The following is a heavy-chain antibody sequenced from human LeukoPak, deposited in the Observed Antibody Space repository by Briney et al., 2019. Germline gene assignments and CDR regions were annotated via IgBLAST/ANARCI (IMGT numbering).Heavy chain of an antibody. CDR1: GGTFSSYA. CDR2: IIPILGIA. Sequence: SVKVSCKASGGTFSSYAISWVRQAPGQGLEWMGRIIPILGIANYAQKFQGRVTITADKSTSTAYMELSSLRSEDTAVYYCARDGAYGGNGRGNWFDPWGQGTLVTVSS. CDR3: ARDGAYGGNGRGNWFDP. D-gene: IGHD4-23*01. V-gene: IGHV1-69*04. J-gene: IGHJ5*02.